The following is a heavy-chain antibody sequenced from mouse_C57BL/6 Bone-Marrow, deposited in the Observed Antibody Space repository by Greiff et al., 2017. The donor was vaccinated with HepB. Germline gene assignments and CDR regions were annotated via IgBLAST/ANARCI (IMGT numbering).Heavy chain of an antibody. V-gene: IGHV1-59*01. CDR2: IDPSDSYT. D-gene: IGHD1-1*01. Sequence: QVQLQQPGAELVRPGTSVKLSCKASGYTFTSYWMHWVKQRPGQGLEWIGVIDPSDSYTNCNQKFKGKATLTVDTSSSTAYMQLSSLTSEDSAVYYCASKGDYYGSSYWYFDVWGTGTTVTVSS. CDR1: GYTFTSYW. CDR3: ASKGDYYGSSYWYFDV. J-gene: IGHJ1*03.